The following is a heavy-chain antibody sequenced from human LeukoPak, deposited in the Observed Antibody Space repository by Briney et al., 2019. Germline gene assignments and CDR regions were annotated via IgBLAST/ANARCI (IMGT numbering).Heavy chain of an antibody. V-gene: IGHV1-8*01. D-gene: IGHD6-13*01. CDR3: ARETYSSSWYGMYYFDY. Sequence: GASVKVSCKASGYTFTSYDINWVRQATGQGLEWMGWMNPNSGNTGYAQKFQGRVTMTRNTSISTAYMELSSLRSEDTAVYYCARETYSSSWYGMYYFDYWGQGTLVTVSS. CDR2: MNPNSGNT. CDR1: GYTFTSYD. J-gene: IGHJ4*02.